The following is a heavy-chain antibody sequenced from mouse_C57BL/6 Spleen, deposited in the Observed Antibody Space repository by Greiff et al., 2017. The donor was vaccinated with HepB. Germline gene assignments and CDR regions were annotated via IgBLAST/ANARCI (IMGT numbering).Heavy chain of an antibody. D-gene: IGHD2-4*01. J-gene: IGHJ1*03. CDR2: IYPGSGST. CDR1: GYTFTSYW. Sequence: VQLQQPGAELVKPGASVKMSCKASGYTFTSYWITWVKQRPGQGLEWIGDIYPGSGSTNYNEKFKSKATLTVDTSSSTAYMRLSSLTSEDSAVYYCARSGDYDWYFDVWGTGTTVTVSS. V-gene: IGHV1-55*01. CDR3: ARSGDYDWYFDV.